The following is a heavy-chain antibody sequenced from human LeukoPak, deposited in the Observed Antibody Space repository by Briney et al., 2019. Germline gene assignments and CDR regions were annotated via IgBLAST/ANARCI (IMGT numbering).Heavy chain of an antibody. J-gene: IGHJ4*02. CDR2: FDPEDGET. Sequence: ASVKVSCKVSGYTLTELSMHWVRQAPGKGLEWMGGFDPEDGETIYAQKFQGRVTMTEDTSTDTAYMELNSLRSEDTAVYYCATIYHSSRLFDYWGQGTLVTVSS. D-gene: IGHD6-13*01. V-gene: IGHV1-24*01. CDR1: GYTLTELS. CDR3: ATIYHSSRLFDY.